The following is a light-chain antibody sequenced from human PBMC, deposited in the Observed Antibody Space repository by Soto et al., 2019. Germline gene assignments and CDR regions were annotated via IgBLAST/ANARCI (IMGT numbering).Light chain of an antibody. CDR3: RQTYSTIFT. Sequence: DIQMTQSPSSLSASVGNRVTITCRASQSMGRYLNWYQQKPGKAPSLLISTTTTLQSEVPSRFSGSGSGTEFTLTITSLQPEDVATYYCRQTYSTIFTFGPGTKVDIK. CDR2: TTT. CDR1: QSMGRY. V-gene: IGKV1-39*01. J-gene: IGKJ3*01.